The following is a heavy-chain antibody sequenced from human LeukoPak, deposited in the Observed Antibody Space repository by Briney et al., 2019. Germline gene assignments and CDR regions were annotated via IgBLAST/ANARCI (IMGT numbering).Heavy chain of an antibody. CDR3: ARDQEGFDY. CDR1: GYTFTSNY. CDR2: IYPRDGST. V-gene: IGHV1-46*01. J-gene: IGHJ4*02. Sequence: VVSVKVSCKASGYTFTSNYIHWVRQAPGQGLEWMGMIYPRDGSTSYAQKFQGRVTVTRDTSTSTVHMELSGLRSEDTAVYYCARDQEGFDYWGQGTLVTVSS.